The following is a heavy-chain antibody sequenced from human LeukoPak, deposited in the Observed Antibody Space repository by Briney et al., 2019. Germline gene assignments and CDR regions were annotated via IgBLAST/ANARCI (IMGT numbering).Heavy chain of an antibody. CDR3: AKGGYSTSDGNFDY. CDR1: AFTFSSYA. Sequence: PGGSLRLSCAASAFTFSSYAMNWVRQAPGKGLEWVSAISASGGSTYYADSVKGRFTISRDNSKNTLYLQINSLRAEDTALYHRAKGGYSTSDGNFDYWGQGTLVTVSS. D-gene: IGHD6-6*01. CDR2: ISASGGST. J-gene: IGHJ4*02. V-gene: IGHV3-23*01.